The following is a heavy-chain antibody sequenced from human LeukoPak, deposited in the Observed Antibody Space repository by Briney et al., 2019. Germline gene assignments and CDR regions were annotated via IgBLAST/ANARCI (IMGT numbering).Heavy chain of an antibody. CDR1: GGSVSSGDYY. J-gene: IGHJ5*02. CDR3: AGFVLTGYHHMNWFDP. Sequence: PSETLSLTCTVSGGSVSSGDYYWSWIRQPPGKGLEWIGYIYYSGSTYYNPSLKSRVTISVDTSKNQFSLKLSSVTAADTAVYYCAGFVLTGYHHMNWFDPWGQGTLVTVSS. D-gene: IGHD3-9*01. CDR2: IYYSGST. V-gene: IGHV4-30-4*01.